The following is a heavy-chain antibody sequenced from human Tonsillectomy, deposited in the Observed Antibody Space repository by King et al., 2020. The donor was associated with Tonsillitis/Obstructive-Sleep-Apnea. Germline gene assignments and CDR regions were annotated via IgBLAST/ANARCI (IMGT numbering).Heavy chain of an antibody. D-gene: IGHD6-19*01. J-gene: IGHJ5*02. Sequence: VQLQQWGAGLLKPSETLSLTCAVYGGSFSGYYWSWIRQPPGKGLEWIGEINHSGSTNYNPSLKSRVTISVDTSKNQFSLKLSSVTAADTAVYYCARGGIGYSSGWLSKNNWFDPWGQGTLVTVSS. CDR3: ARGGIGYSSGWLSKNNWFDP. CDR2: INHSGST. CDR1: GGSFSGYY. V-gene: IGHV4-34*01.